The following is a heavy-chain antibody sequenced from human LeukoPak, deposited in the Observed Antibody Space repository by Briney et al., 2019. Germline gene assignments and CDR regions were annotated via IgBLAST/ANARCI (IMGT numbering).Heavy chain of an antibody. CDR1: GYTFISYG. CDR2: INPSGGST. J-gene: IGHJ4*02. CDR3: AAQRDPRPFDH. V-gene: IGHV1-46*01. Sequence: GASVKVSCKASGYTFISYGITWVRQAPGQGLEWMGIINPSGGSTSYAQKFQGRVTMTRDTSTSTAYMELRSLRSDDTAVYYCAAQRDPRPFDHWGQGTLITVSS. D-gene: IGHD5-24*01.